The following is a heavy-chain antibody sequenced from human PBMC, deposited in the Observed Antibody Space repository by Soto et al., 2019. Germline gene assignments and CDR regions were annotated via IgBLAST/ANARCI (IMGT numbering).Heavy chain of an antibody. J-gene: IGHJ5*02. CDR1: GFTFSSYG. CDR3: AKDLIIVAVAQGYNWFDP. D-gene: IGHD6-19*01. V-gene: IGHV3-30*18. CDR2: ISYDGSNK. Sequence: PGGSLRLSCAASGFTFSSYGMHWVRQAPGKGLEWVAVISYDGSNKYYADSVKGRFTISRDNSKNTLYLQMNSLRAEDTAVYYCAKDLIIVAVAQGYNWFDPWGQGTLVTVSS.